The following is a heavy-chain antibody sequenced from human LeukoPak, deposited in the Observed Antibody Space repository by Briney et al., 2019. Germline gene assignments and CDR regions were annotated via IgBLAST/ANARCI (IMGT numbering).Heavy chain of an antibody. CDR1: GFSLSTSGMC. Sequence: ESGPALMKPTQTLTLTCTFSGFSLSTSGMCVSLNHHPPGNALGCFAFCGWYDDIHYITSLTIKHTISKDTSKTVFVLTMPNMDPVDTATYYCARTERCSSTSWVSFDPWGQETLVTVSP. V-gene: IGHV2-70*01. CDR3: ARTERCSSTSWVSFDP. D-gene: IGHD2-2*01. J-gene: IGHJ5*02. CDR2: CGWYDDI.